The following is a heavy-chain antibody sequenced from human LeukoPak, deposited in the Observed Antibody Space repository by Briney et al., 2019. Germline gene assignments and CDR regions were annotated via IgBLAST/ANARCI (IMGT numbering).Heavy chain of an antibody. CDR3: ARYCSGGSCFLTTGYGMDV. V-gene: IGHV4-39*07. CDR2: IYYSGST. CDR1: GGSISSSSYY. J-gene: IGHJ6*02. Sequence: SETLSLTCTVSGGSISSSSYYWGWIRQPPGKGLEWIGSIYYSGSTYYNPSLKSRVTISVDTSKNQFSLKLSSVTAADTAVYYCARYCSGGSCFLTTGYGMDVWGQGTTVTVSS. D-gene: IGHD2-15*01.